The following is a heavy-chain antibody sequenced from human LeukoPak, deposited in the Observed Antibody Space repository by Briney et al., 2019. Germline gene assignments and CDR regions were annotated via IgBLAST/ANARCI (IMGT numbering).Heavy chain of an antibody. Sequence: SETLSLTCAVYGGSFSGYYWSWIRQPPGKGLEWIGEIDHSGSTNYNPSLKSRVTISVDTSKNQFSLKLSSVTAADTAVYYCARGRPPITIFGVVIEDPYYYYGMDVWGQGTTVTVSS. CDR2: IDHSGST. V-gene: IGHV4-34*01. J-gene: IGHJ6*02. CDR3: ARGRPPITIFGVVIEDPYYYYGMDV. CDR1: GGSFSGYY. D-gene: IGHD3-3*01.